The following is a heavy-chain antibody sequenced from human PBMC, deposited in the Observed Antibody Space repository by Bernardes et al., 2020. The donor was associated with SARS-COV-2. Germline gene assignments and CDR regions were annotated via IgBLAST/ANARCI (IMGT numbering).Heavy chain of an antibody. CDR1: GGSFSGYY. J-gene: IGHJ5*02. Sequence: SVTLSLTCAVYGGSFSGYYWSWIRQPPGKGLEWIGEINHSGSTNYNPSLKSRVTISVDTSKNQFSLKLSSVTAADTAVYYCARGPELGHWFDPWGQGTLVTVSS. CDR2: INHSGST. CDR3: ARGPELGHWFDP. V-gene: IGHV4-34*01. D-gene: IGHD3-10*01.